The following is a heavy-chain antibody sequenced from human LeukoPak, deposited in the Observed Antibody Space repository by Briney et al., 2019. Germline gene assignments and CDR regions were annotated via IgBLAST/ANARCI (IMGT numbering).Heavy chain of an antibody. CDR3: AKSTSRNYFDY. V-gene: IGHV3-9*01. CDR1: GFTFDDYA. J-gene: IGHJ4*02. Sequence: PGGSLRLSCAASGFTFDDYAMHWVRQAPGKGLEWVSGISWNSGSIGYADSVKSRFTISRDNAKNSLYLQMNSLRAEDTALYYCAKSTSRNYFDYWGQGTLVTVSS. CDR2: ISWNSGSI.